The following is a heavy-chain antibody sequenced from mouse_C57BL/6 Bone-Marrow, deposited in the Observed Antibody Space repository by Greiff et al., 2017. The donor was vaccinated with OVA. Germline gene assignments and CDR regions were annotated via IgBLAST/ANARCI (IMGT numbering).Heavy chain of an antibody. CDR3: ASLWSYYYAMDY. CDR2: ISSGGSYT. J-gene: IGHJ4*01. CDR1: GFTFSSYG. Sequence: VQLKESGGDLVKPGGSLKLSCAASGFTFSSYGMSWVRQTPDKRLEWVATISSGGSYTYYPDSVKGRFTISRDNAKNTLYLQMSSLKSEDTAMYYCASLWSYYYAMDYWGQGTSVTVSS. D-gene: IGHD1-1*02. V-gene: IGHV5-6*01.